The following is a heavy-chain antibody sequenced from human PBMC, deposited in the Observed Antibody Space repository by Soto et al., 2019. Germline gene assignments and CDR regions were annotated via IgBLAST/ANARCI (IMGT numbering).Heavy chain of an antibody. V-gene: IGHV1-8*01. Sequence: QVQLVQSGAEVKKPGASVKVSCKASGYTFTSHDINWVRQATGQGLEWMGWMNPNSGNTGYAQKFXXRXXRTRKTSISTAYMELSSLRSEDTAVYYCARWDYGVYARFDFWGQGTLVTVSS. CDR2: MNPNSGNT. J-gene: IGHJ4*02. CDR3: ARWDYGVYARFDF. CDR1: GYTFTSHD. D-gene: IGHD4-17*01.